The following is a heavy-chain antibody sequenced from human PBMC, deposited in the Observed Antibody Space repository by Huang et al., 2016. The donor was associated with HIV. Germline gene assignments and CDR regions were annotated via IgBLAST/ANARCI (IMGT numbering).Heavy chain of an antibody. J-gene: IGHJ4*02. CDR1: GFTFSDYY. CDR3: ARSSGELGAPHN. Sequence: QVQLVESGGGLVKPGGSLRLFCAASGFTFSDYYMSWIRQAPGRRWGGVSTISRSGCNIYYADSVKGRVTISRDNAKNALYLQMNSLRAEDTAVYYCARSSGELGAPHNWGQGTLVTVSS. D-gene: IGHD1-26*01. CDR2: ISRSGCNI. V-gene: IGHV3-11*01.